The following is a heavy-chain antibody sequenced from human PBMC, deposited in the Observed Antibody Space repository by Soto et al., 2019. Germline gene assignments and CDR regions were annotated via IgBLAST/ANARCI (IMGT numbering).Heavy chain of an antibody. Sequence: PSETLSLTCNVSDASISSGGYYWGWIRQHPGKGLEWIGYIYHSGSTYYNTSLKSRASISMYESKNQFSLKLSSVTAADTALYYCARINYYYYYMDVWGKGTTVTVSS. CDR1: DASISSGGYY. V-gene: IGHV4-31*03. CDR2: IYHSGST. J-gene: IGHJ6*03. CDR3: ARINYYYYYMDV.